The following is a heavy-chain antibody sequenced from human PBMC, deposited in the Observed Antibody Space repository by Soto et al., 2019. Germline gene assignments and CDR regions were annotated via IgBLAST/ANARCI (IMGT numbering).Heavy chain of an antibody. CDR2: ISSNGGNT. V-gene: IGHV3-64D*06. CDR3: IKGGGGNYYSQYAFDF. CDR1: GFTFSTYA. J-gene: IGHJ3*01. Sequence: PGGSLRLSCSASGFTFSTYAMHWGLQPPWKGLEYVSAISSNGGNTYYADSVTGRFIISRDNSMNTLYLQMSSLRPDDTSVYFCIKGGGGNYYSQYAFDFWGQGTMVTVSS. D-gene: IGHD2-21*02.